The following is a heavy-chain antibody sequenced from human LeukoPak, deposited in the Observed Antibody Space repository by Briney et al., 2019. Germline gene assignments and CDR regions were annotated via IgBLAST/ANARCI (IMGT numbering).Heavy chain of an antibody. J-gene: IGHJ4*02. CDR1: GFIFSNYA. Sequence: GGSLRLSCAASGFIFSNYAMTWVRHAPGKGLVWVSRISGDGSNTHYADSVKGRFTISRDNAENTLYLQMNSLRAEDTALYYCARTNYYFDNWGQGSLVTVSS. V-gene: IGHV3-74*01. CDR3: ARTNYYFDN. CDR2: ISGDGSNT. D-gene: IGHD1-1*01.